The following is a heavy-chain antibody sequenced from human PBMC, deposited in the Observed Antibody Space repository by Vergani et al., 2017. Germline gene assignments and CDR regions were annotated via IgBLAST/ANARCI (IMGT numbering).Heavy chain of an antibody. J-gene: IGHJ4*02. CDR2: VSGSSATP. CDR1: GFTFSHYS. D-gene: IGHD5-12*01. Sequence: EVQMVESGGGLVKPGGSLRLSCVASGFTFSHYSMNWVRQAPGKGLEWVSSVSGSSATPYYADSVKGRFIISRDNSKNTLHLQMNSLRADDTAVYYCTKCSRGYTGYFFDYWGQGTLVTVSS. CDR3: TKCSRGYTGYFFDY. V-gene: IGHV3-23*04.